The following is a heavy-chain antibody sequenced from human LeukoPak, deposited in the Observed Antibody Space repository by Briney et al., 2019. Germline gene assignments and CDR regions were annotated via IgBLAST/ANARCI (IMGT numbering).Heavy chain of an antibody. J-gene: IGHJ6*02. V-gene: IGHV1-2*02. Sequence: ASVKVSCKASGYTFTNYGISWVRQAPGQGLEWMGWINPNSGGTNYAQKFQGRVIMTRDTSISTAYMELSRLRSDDTAVYYCASQELLTAYYYGMDVWGQGTTVTVSS. D-gene: IGHD1-7*01. CDR2: INPNSGGT. CDR3: ASQELLTAYYYGMDV. CDR1: GYTFTNYG.